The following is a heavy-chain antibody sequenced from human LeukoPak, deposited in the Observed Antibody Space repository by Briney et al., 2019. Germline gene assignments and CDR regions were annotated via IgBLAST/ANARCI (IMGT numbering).Heavy chain of an antibody. V-gene: IGHV3-7*01. CDR2: IKQDGSEK. CDR3: ASEMATITLGYYYYGMDV. D-gene: IGHD5-12*01. J-gene: IGHJ6*02. Sequence: MSXVXXXPGKGLEWXANIKQDGSEKYYVDSVKGRFTISRDNAKNSLYLQMNSLRAEDTAVYYCASEMATITLGYYYYGMDVWGQGTTVTVSS.